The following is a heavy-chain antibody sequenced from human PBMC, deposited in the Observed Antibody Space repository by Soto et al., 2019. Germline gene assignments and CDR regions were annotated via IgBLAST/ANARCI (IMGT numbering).Heavy chain of an antibody. Sequence: EVQLAESGGGMVQPGGSLRLSCVASGFTFSSYDMHWVRQAPGKGLEYVSSISSNGGTTYYGNSVKGRFTISRDNSKNTLYLQMASRRAEDMAVYYCVRRVAGNYDYGGQGTLVTVSS. V-gene: IGHV3-64*01. D-gene: IGHD1-7*01. CDR3: VRRVAGNYDY. J-gene: IGHJ4*02. CDR1: GFTFSSYD. CDR2: ISSNGGTT.